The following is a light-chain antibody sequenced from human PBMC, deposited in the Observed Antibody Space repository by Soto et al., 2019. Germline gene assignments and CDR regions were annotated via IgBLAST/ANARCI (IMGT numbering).Light chain of an antibody. J-gene: IGKJ1*01. CDR3: LQYYSYPRT. V-gene: IGKV1-6*01. Sequence: AIQMTQSPSSLSASVGDRVIITCRASQGIRTELGWYQQRPGKAPKLLIYGTSNLQSGVPSRFSGSGSGTDFTLTINGLQPEDFATYYCLQYYSYPRTFGQGTKVDVK. CDR1: QGIRTE. CDR2: GTS.